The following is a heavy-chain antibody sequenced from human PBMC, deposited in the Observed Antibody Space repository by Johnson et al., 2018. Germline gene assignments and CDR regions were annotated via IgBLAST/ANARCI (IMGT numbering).Heavy chain of an antibody. V-gene: IGHV3-73*01. D-gene: IGHD6-6*01. CDR2: IRSKAYTYAT. CDR1: GFTFSNAW. J-gene: IGHJ6*03. Sequence: VQLVESGGGLVQPGRSLRLSCAASGFTFSNAWMNWVRQVPGKGLEWVGRIRSKAYTYATAYAASVKGRFTIPRDDAENTAFLQMNSLKTEDTAVDYCTRHSVQYSSSYQSYYYYYMDVWGRGTAVTVSS. CDR3: TRHSVQYSSSYQSYYYYYMDV.